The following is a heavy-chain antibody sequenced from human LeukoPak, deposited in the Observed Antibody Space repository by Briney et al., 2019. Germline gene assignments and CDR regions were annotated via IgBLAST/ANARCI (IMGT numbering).Heavy chain of an antibody. V-gene: IGHV3-30*04. J-gene: IGHJ4*02. CDR1: GFTFSSYA. CDR3: AKDGAYSGSVFDY. CDR2: ISYDGSNK. Sequence: TGGSLRLSCAASGFTFSSYAMHWVRQAPGKGLEWVAVISYDGSNKYYADSVKGRFTISRDNSKNTLYLQMNSLRAEDTAVYYCAKDGAYSGSVFDYWGQGTLVTVSS. D-gene: IGHD1-26*01.